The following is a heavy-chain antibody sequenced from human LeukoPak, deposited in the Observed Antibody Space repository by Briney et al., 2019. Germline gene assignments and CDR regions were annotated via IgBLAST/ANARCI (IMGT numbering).Heavy chain of an antibody. D-gene: IGHD1-7*01. CDR2: IKSKTDGGTT. V-gene: IGHV3-15*01. CDR1: GFSFSNAW. Sequence: GGSLRLSCAASGFSFSNAWMSWVRQAPGKGREWVGRIKSKTDGGTTDYAAPVKGRFTISRDDSKNTLYLQMNSLKTEDTAVYYCTADNWNSDAFDIWGQGTMVTVSS. CDR3: TADNWNSDAFDI. J-gene: IGHJ3*02.